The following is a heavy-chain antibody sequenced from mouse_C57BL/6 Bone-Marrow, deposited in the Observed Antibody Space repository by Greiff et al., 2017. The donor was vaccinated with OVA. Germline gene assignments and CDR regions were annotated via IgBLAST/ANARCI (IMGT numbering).Heavy chain of an antibody. J-gene: IGHJ2*01. CDR3: ARDLYYYGSSYNY. V-gene: IGHV1-82*01. D-gene: IGHD1-1*01. CDR1: GYAFSSSW. Sequence: QVQLKQSGPELVKPGASVKISCKASGYAFSSSWMNWVKQRPGKGLEWIGRIYPGDGDTNYNGKFKGKATLTADKSSSTAYMQLSSLTSEDSAVYFCARDLYYYGSSYNYWGQGTTLTVSS. CDR2: IYPGDGDT.